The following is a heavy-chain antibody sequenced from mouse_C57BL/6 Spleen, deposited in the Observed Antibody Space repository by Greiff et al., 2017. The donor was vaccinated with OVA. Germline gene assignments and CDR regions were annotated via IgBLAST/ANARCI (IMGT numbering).Heavy chain of an antibody. V-gene: IGHV1-26*01. CDR3: ARSGANWFYFDY. Sequence: VQLKQSGPELVKPGASVKISCKASGYTFTDYYMNWVKQSHGKSLEWIGDINPNNGGTSYNQKFKGKATLTVDKSSSTAYMELRSLTSEDSAVYYCARSGANWFYFDYWGQGTTLTVSS. J-gene: IGHJ2*01. D-gene: IGHD4-1*01. CDR2: INPNNGGT. CDR1: GYTFTDYY.